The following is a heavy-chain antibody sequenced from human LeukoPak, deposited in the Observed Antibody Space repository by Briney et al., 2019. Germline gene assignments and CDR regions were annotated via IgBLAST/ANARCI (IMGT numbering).Heavy chain of an antibody. CDR2: IIPIFGIA. V-gene: IGHV1-69*17. J-gene: IGHJ4*02. D-gene: IGHD6-6*01. Sequence: ASVKVSCKASGGTFSSYDISWVRQAPGQGLEWMGGIIPIFGIANYAQKFQGRVTITADKSTSTAYMELSRLRSEDTAVYYCARGPVGQLGAWGQGTLVTVSS. CDR3: ARGPVGQLGA. CDR1: GGTFSSYD.